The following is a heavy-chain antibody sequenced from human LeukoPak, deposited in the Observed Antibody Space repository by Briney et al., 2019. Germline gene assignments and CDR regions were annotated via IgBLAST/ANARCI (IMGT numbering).Heavy chain of an antibody. CDR2: VFYDGTS. CDR1: GGSINSQNYY. J-gene: IGHJ4*02. V-gene: IGHV4-39*01. CDR3: VRHISTNTGYFDS. Sequence: PSETLSLTCTVSGGSINSQNYYWGWIRQPPGKGLEWIGSVFYDGTSYTNPSLTSRAAVFVDTSRDQFSLALSFVTAADTALYYCVRHISTNTGYFDSCGQGTLVSVSS.